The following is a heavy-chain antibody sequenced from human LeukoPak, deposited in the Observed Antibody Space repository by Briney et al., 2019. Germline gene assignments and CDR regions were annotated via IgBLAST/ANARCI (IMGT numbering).Heavy chain of an antibody. V-gene: IGHV1-2*02. CDR1: GYTFTDYQ. D-gene: IGHD4-17*01. CDR3: VRPNGDYYNWFDS. CDR2: INPNSGDT. Sequence: DSVMVSCKASGYTFTDYQMYWVRQAPGQGLEWMGWINPNSGDTNYAQKFQDRVILTRDTSISTAYMELTNVRGDDTAVYYCVRPNGDYYNWFDSWGQGTLVTVSS. J-gene: IGHJ5*01.